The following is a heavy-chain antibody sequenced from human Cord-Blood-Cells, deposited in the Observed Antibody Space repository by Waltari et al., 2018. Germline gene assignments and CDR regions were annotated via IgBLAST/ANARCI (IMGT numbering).Heavy chain of an antibody. J-gene: IGHJ4*02. V-gene: IGHV3-15*01. D-gene: IGHD1-26*01. CDR2: IKSKTDGGTT. CDR3: TTDGLGATTS. Sequence: EVQLVESGGGLVKPGGSLSLSCAASALTCSNSWMVCVRQAPGKGLEWVGRIKSKTDGGTTDYAAPVKGRFTISRDDSKNTLYLQMNSLKTEDTAVYYCTTDGLGATTSWGQGTLVTVSS. CDR1: ALTCSNSW.